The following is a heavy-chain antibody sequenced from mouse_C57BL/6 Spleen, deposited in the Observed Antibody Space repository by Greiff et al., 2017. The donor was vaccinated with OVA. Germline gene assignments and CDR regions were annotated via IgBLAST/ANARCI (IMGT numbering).Heavy chain of an antibody. CDR2: INPSNGGT. V-gene: IGHV1-53*01. Sequence: VQLQQPGTELVKPGASVKLSCKASGYTFTSYWMHWVKQRPGQGLEWIGNINPSNGGTNYNEKFKSKATLTVDKSSSTAYMQLSSRTSEDSAVYYCARWSYYGSSDRYFDVWGTGTTVTVSS. CDR1: GYTFTSYW. J-gene: IGHJ1*03. CDR3: ARWSYYGSSDRYFDV. D-gene: IGHD1-1*01.